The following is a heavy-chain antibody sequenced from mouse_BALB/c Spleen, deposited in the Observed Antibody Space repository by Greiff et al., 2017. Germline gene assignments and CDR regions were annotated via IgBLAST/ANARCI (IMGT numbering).Heavy chain of an antibody. J-gene: IGHJ2*01. CDR2: INPSNGGT. CDR1: GYTFTSYY. CDR3: TRGREYFDY. V-gene: IGHV1S81*02. Sequence: QVQLQQPWAELVKPGASVKLSCKASGYTFTSYYMYWVKQRPGQGLEWIGGINPSNGGTNFNEKFKSKATLTVDKSSSTAYMQLSSLTSEDSAVYYCTRGREYFDYWGQGTTLTVSS.